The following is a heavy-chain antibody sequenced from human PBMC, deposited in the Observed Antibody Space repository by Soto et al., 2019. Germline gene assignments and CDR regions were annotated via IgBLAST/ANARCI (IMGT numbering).Heavy chain of an antibody. J-gene: IGHJ4*02. CDR1: GGTFNTYA. V-gene: IGHV1-69*01. CDR2: ISPMFGAA. Sequence: QVQLVQSGAEMKKPGSSVKVSCQSSGGTFNTYAMNWVRQAPGQGPEWMGDISPMFGAANYAPKFQGRVTITAEESRGTSYMQVSSLPSEDTALYFCAREVQVHTPAFVYWGQGTLVTVSS. CDR3: AREVQVHTPAFVY. D-gene: IGHD1-1*01.